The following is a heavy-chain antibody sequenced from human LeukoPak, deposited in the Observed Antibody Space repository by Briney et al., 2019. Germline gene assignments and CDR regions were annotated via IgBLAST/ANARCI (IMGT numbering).Heavy chain of an antibody. D-gene: IGHD6-13*01. V-gene: IGHV3-30*04. CDR2: ISYDGSNK. CDR3: AREEQQPDYGMDV. CDR1: GFTFTSYA. J-gene: IGHJ6*02. Sequence: GGSLRLSCAASGFTFTSYAMHWVRQAPGKGLEWVALISYDGSNKYYANSVKGRFTISRDNSKNTLYLQMNSLRGEDTAVYYCAREEQQPDYGMDVWGQGTTVTVSS.